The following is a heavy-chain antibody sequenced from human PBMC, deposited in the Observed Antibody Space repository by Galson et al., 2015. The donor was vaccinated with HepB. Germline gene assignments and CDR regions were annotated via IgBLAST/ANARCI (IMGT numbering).Heavy chain of an antibody. D-gene: IGHD3-10*01. CDR2: IRGDGIVS. Sequence: SLRLSCAAPGFTFNAHWMNWVRQAPGKGLEWVANIRGDGIVSYYAESVRGRFTISRDNAKNSLYLQMNGLRVDEAAVYYCSREMTGSYSDWGQGTLVTVSS. J-gene: IGHJ4*02. V-gene: IGHV3-7*01. CDR3: SREMTGSYSD. CDR1: GFTFNAHW.